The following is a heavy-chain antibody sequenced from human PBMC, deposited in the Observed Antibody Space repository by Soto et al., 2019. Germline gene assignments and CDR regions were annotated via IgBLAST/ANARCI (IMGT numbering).Heavy chain of an antibody. J-gene: IGHJ4*02. CDR1: GFTFSSYA. V-gene: IGHV3-23*01. CDR2: LSGSGGST. CDR3: AKGRDDYDRSGYHTSFDF. D-gene: IGHD3-22*01. Sequence: QLLESGGGLVQPGGSLRLSCAASGFTFSSYAMSWVRQAPGKGLEWVSTLSGSGGSTYYADSVKGLFTISRDNTKNTLFLQMNSLRAEDTAIYYCAKGRDDYDRSGYHTSFDFWGQGILVTVSS.